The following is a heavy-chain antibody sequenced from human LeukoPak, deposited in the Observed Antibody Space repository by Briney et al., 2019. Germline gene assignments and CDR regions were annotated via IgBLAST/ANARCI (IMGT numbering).Heavy chain of an antibody. V-gene: IGHV1-69*13. CDR3: ARGGWFDP. CDR1: GYTFTSYG. CDR2: IIPIFGTA. D-gene: IGHD3-10*01. Sequence: SVNVSCKASGYTFTSYGISWVRQAPGQGLEWMGGIIPIFGTANYAQKFQGRVTITADESTSTAYMELSSLRSEDTAVYYCARGGWFDPWGQGTLVTVSS. J-gene: IGHJ5*02.